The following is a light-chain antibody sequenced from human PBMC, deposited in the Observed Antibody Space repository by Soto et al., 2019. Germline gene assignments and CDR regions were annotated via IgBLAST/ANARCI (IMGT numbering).Light chain of an antibody. CDR3: SSYTSSNSYD. Sequence: QSVLTQPASVSGSPGQSITISCTGTSSDVGVYNYVSWFQQHPGKAPKLMVYDVSNRPSGVSNRFSGSKSGNTASLTISGLQAEDEADYYCSSYTSSNSYDFGTGTKVTVL. J-gene: IGLJ1*01. CDR2: DVS. V-gene: IGLV2-14*03. CDR1: SSDVGVYNY.